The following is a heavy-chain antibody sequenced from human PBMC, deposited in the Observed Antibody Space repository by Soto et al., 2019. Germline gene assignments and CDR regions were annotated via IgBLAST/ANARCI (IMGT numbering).Heavy chain of an antibody. D-gene: IGHD2-21*01. CDR3: ASVADY. V-gene: IGHV3-30*03. J-gene: IGHJ4*02. CDR2: ISQEGGRT. CDR1: GFTLTTYG. Sequence: QVKLVESGGGVVQPGRSLRLSCEVSGFTLTTYGMHWVRQAPGKGLDSVAFISQEGGRTYYADSVRGRFTISRDTSRNTLYLQRDSLRPEDTAVDDCASVADYWGQGTLVTVSS.